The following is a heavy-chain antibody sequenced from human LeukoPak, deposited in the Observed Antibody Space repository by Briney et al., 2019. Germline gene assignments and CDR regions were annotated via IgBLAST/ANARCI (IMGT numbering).Heavy chain of an antibody. D-gene: IGHD6-19*01. Sequence: GGSLRLSCAASGFTFDDYGMSWVRQAPGKGLVWVSGINWNGGSTGYADSVKGRFTISRDNAKNSLYLQMNSLRAEDTALYHCARGGSSGPFDYWGQGTLVTVSS. CDR3: ARGGSSGPFDY. CDR1: GFTFDDYG. V-gene: IGHV3-20*01. J-gene: IGHJ4*02. CDR2: INWNGGST.